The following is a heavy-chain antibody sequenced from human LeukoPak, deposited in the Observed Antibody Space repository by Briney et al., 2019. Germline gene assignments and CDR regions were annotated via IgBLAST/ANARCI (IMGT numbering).Heavy chain of an antibody. CDR3: ARVARIVGATSLDY. V-gene: IGHV3-11*01. Sequence: KPGGSLRLSCAASGFTFSDYYMSWIRQAPGKGLEWGSYISSSGSTIYYADSVKGRFTISRDNAKNSLYLQMNSLRAEDTAVYYCARVARIVGATSLDYWGQGTLVTVSS. CDR1: GFTFSDYY. D-gene: IGHD1-26*01. J-gene: IGHJ4*02. CDR2: ISSSGSTI.